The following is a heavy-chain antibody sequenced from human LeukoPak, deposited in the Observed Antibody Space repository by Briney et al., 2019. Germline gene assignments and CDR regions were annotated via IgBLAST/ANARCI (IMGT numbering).Heavy chain of an antibody. J-gene: IGHJ6*03. CDR3: ASAYCSGTSCHYYYYMDV. V-gene: IGHV4-4*07. CDR2: IFSSGTT. CDR1: GGSINNDF. D-gene: IGHD2-2*01. Sequence: SETLSLTCTVFGGSINNDFWTWIRQPAGKGLEWIGRIFSSGTTNYNPSLKSRVTMSVDTSKNQFSLKLTSVTAADTAVYYCASAYCSGTSCHYYYYMDVWGKGTTVAISS.